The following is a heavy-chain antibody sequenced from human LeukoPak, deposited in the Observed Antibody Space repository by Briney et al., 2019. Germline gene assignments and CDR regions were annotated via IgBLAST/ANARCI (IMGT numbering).Heavy chain of an antibody. CDR3: ARGGSGWSNFDY. CDR2: INAGNGNT. Sequence: ASVKVSCKASGYTFTSYAMHWVRQAPGQRLEWMGWINAGNGNTKYSQKFQGRVTITRDTSASTAYTELSSLRSEDTAVYYCARGGSGWSNFDYWGQGTLVTVSS. J-gene: IGHJ4*02. D-gene: IGHD6-19*01. CDR1: GYTFTSYA. V-gene: IGHV1-3*01.